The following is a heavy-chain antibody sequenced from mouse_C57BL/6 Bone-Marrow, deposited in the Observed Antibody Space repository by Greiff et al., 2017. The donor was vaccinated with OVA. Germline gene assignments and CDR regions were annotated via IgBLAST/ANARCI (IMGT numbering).Heavy chain of an antibody. V-gene: IGHV1-19*01. D-gene: IGHD1-1*01. CDR3: ARNYYGSSGGDY. Sequence: EVKLMESGPVLVKPGASVKLSCKASGYTFTDYYMNWVKQSHGKSLEWIGVINPYNGGTSYNQKFKGKATLTVDKSSSTAYMELNSLTSEDSAVYDCARNYYGSSGGDYWGKGTTLTVSS. J-gene: IGHJ2*01. CDR1: GYTFTDYY. CDR2: INPYNGGT.